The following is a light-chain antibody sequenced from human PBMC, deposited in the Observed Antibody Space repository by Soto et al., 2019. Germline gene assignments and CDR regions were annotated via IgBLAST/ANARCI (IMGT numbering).Light chain of an antibody. V-gene: IGKV1-17*03. Sequence: DIQMTQSPSAVSASVGDRVTITCRTSQDITNYLVWFQQKPGKVPERLIYGATSLQSGVPSRFSGSGSGTEFTLTISNLQPEDFATYYCLQHNRYPWTFGQGTKVEV. CDR1: QDITNY. CDR2: GAT. J-gene: IGKJ1*01. CDR3: LQHNRYPWT.